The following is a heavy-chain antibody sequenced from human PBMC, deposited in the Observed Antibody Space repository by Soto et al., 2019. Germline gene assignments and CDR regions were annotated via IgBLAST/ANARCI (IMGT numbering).Heavy chain of an antibody. Sequence: SLTLCVRCGVAGGTCVDYSWTWILQTQGKGLQWIGQINHSGSSIYNPSLKNRVTISTMSNNKFSLELSSVTAADTAVYYCTRGLFSGSSYSGSWYYFDSWGQGTMVTVSS. CDR3: TRGLFSGSSYSGSWYYFDS. J-gene: IGHJ4*02. CDR1: GGTCVDYS. D-gene: IGHD1-26*01. V-gene: IGHV4-34*01. CDR2: INHSGSS.